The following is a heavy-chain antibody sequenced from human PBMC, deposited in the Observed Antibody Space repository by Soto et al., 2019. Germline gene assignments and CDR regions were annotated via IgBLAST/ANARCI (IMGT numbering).Heavy chain of an antibody. CDR1: GFTFSSYA. J-gene: IGHJ6*02. D-gene: IGHD2-21*02. Sequence: GGSLRLSCAASGFTFSSYAMSWVRQAPGKGLEWVSAISGSGGSTYYADSVKGRFTISRDNSKNTLYLQMNSLRAEDTVVYYCAKGPAYCGGDCHYYYGMDVWGQGTTVTVS. V-gene: IGHV3-23*01. CDR2: ISGSGGST. CDR3: AKGPAYCGGDCHYYYGMDV.